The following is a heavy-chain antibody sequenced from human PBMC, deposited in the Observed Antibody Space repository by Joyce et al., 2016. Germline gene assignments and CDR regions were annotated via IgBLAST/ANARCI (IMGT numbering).Heavy chain of an antibody. CDR1: GYSFSDSY. V-gene: IGHV1-2*06. CDR2: MNPDTGDT. J-gene: IGHJ3*01. Sequence: QVTLVQSGAEVKKPGASVKVSCKASGYSFSDSYMHWVRQAPGQVLQWMGRMNPDTGDTIYAQKFQGRVTLTRDTFISTVYMEVSRLRSDDTAVYFCARGPMPPYAFDVWGQGTLVTVST. D-gene: IGHD2-2*01. CDR3: ARGPMPPYAFDV.